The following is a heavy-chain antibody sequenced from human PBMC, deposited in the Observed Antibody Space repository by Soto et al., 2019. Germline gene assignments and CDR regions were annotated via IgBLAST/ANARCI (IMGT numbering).Heavy chain of an antibody. CDR1: GYSFTSYW. J-gene: IGHJ6*03. CDR3: ARLDCSSTSCPYYYYYMDV. D-gene: IGHD2-2*01. V-gene: IGHV5-51*07. Sequence: GESLKISCKGPGYSFTSYWIGWVHQMPGKGLDWMGIIYPGDSDTRYSPSFQGQVTISADKSISTAYLQWSSLKASDTAMYYCARLDCSSTSCPYYYYYMDVWGKGTTVTVSS. CDR2: IYPGDSDT.